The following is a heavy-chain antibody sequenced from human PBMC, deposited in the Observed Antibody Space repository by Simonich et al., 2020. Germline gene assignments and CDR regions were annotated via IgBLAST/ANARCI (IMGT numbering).Heavy chain of an antibody. CDR1: GYTFTGYY. D-gene: IGHD7-27*01. CDR3: ARGALTGDYYYMDV. CDR2: VNPNSGGT. V-gene: IGHV1-2*06. Sequence: QVQLVQSGAEVKKPGASVKVSCKASGYTFTGYYMHWVRQAPRQGLEWMGRVNPNSGGTNYAQKCQGRVTMTRDTSISTAYMELSRLRSDDTAVYYCARGALTGDYYYMDVWGKGTTVTVSS. J-gene: IGHJ6*03.